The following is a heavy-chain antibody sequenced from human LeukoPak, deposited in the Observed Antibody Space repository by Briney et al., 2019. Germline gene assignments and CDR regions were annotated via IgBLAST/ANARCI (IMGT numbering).Heavy chain of an antibody. CDR1: GFTFSSYE. V-gene: IGHV3-48*03. Sequence: PGGSLRLSCAASGFTFSSYEMNWVRQAPGKGLEWVSDISSSGTTIHYADSVKGRFTISRDNAKNSLYLQMSILRAEDTAVYYCARGLDDGYSYGLDYWGQGTLVTVSS. CDR3: ARGLDDGYSYGLDY. CDR2: ISSSGTTI. J-gene: IGHJ4*02. D-gene: IGHD5-18*01.